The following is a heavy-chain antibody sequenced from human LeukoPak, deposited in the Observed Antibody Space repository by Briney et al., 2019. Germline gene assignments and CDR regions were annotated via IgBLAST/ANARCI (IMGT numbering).Heavy chain of an antibody. Sequence: ASVKVSCKASGGTLSSYAISWVRQAPGQGLEWMGGIIPIFGTANYAQKFQGRVTITADESTSTAYMELSSLRSEDTAVSYCASSDTYYYDSSGYSRDYWGQGTLVTVSS. CDR2: IIPIFGTA. CDR1: GGTLSSYA. D-gene: IGHD3-22*01. V-gene: IGHV1-69*13. J-gene: IGHJ4*02. CDR3: ASSDTYYYDSSGYSRDY.